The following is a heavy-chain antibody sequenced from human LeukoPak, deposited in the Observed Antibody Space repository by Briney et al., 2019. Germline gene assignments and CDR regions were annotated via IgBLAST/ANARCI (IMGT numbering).Heavy chain of an antibody. J-gene: IGHJ5*02. CDR2: IYPGDSDT. Sequence: GESLKISCKGFGYSFTTFWIGWVRQMPGKGLEWMGIIYPGDSDTRYSPSFQGQVTISADKSISTAYLQWSSLKASDTAMYYCARGFCSASGCDNWFDPWGQGTLVTVSS. V-gene: IGHV5-51*01. CDR1: GYSFTTFW. CDR3: ARGFCSASGCDNWFDP. D-gene: IGHD2-15*01.